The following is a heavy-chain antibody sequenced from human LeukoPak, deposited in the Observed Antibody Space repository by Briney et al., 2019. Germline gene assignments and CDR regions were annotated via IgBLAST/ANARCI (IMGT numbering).Heavy chain of an antibody. CDR2: ISGSGGST. J-gene: IGHJ4*02. CDR3: AKVSKQQVVVITYDY. V-gene: IGHV3-23*01. Sequence: GGSLRLSCAASGFTFSSYAMSWVRQAPGRGLEWVSAISGSGGSTYYADSVKGRFTISRDNSKNTLYLQMNSLRAEDTAVYYCAKVSKQQVVVITYDYWGQGTLATVSS. CDR1: GFTFSSYA. D-gene: IGHD3-22*01.